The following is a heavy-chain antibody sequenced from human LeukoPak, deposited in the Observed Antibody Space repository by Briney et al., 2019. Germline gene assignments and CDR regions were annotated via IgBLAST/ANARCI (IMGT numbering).Heavy chain of an antibody. CDR3: AKDSLRYYDSSGSTYYFDY. D-gene: IGHD3-22*01. V-gene: IGHV3-9*03. J-gene: IGHJ4*02. CDR1: GFTFDDYA. CDR2: TSWNSGSI. Sequence: GRSLRLSCAASGFTFDDYAMHWVRQAPGKGLEWVSGTSWNSGSIGYADSVKGRFTISRDNAKNSLYLQMNSLRAEDMALYYCAKDSLRYYDSSGSTYYFDYWGQGTLVTVSS.